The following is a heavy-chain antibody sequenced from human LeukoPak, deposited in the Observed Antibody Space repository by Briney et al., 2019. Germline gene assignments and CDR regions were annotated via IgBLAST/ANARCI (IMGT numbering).Heavy chain of an antibody. CDR1: GGSFSGYY. J-gene: IGHJ4*02. Sequence: SETLSLTCAVYGGSFSGYYWSWIRQPPGKGLEWIGEINHSGSTNYNPSLKSRVTISVDTSKNQFSLKLSSVTAADTAVYYCARPSNYGSGLGILDWGQGTLVIVSS. CDR2: INHSGST. D-gene: IGHD3-10*01. CDR3: ARPSNYGSGLGILD. V-gene: IGHV4-34*01.